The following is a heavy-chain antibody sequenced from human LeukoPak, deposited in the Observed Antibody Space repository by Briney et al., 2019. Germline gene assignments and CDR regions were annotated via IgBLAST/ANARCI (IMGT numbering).Heavy chain of an antibody. V-gene: IGHV1-2*02. D-gene: IGHD2-2*01. CDR3: ARGYCSSTSCYVVSYNWFDP. J-gene: IGHJ5*02. CDR1: GYTFTGYY. Sequence: ASVKVSCKASGYTFTGYYIHWVRQAPGQGLEWMGWINPNSGGTNYAQKFQGRVTMTRDTSISTAYMELSRPRSDDTAVYYCARGYCSSTSCYVVSYNWFDPWGQGTLVTVSS. CDR2: INPNSGGT.